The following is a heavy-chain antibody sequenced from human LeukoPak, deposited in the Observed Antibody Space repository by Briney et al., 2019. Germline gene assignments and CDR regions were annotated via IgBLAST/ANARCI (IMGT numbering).Heavy chain of an antibody. D-gene: IGHD4-23*01. J-gene: IGHJ4*02. CDR3: ARGLPGYGGNSEGGPGY. CDR2: MNPNSDNT. CDR1: GYTFTSYD. Sequence: ASVKVSCKASGYTFTSYDINWVRQATGQGLEWMGWMNPNSDNTGYAQKFQGRVTMTGNTSISTAYMELSSLRSEDTAVYYCARGLPGYGGNSEGGPGYWGQGTLVTVSS. V-gene: IGHV1-8*01.